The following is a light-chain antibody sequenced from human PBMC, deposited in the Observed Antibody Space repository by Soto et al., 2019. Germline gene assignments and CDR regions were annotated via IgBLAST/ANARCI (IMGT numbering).Light chain of an antibody. CDR1: SGSVSTSYY. V-gene: IGLV8-61*01. CDR2: STN. CDR3: VLYMGSLYV. J-gene: IGLJ1*01. Sequence: QTVVTQVPSFSVSPGGTVTLTCGLSSGSVSTSYYPSWYQQTPGQAPRTLIYSTNTRSSGVPDRFSGSILGNKAALTITGAQAEDESDYYCVLYMGSLYVSGTGTKVTVL.